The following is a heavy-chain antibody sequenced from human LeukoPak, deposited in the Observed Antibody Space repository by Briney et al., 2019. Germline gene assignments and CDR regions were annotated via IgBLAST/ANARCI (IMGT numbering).Heavy chain of an antibody. CDR3: AREYPSYYYYGMDV. CDR2: IYTSGST. CDR1: GGSISSYY. D-gene: IGHD2-2*01. V-gene: IGHV4-4*07. Sequence: SETLSLTCSVSGGSISSYYWSWIRQPAGKGLEWIGRIYTSGSTNYNPSLKSRVTMSVDTSKNQFSLKLSSVTAADTAVYYCAREYPSYYYYGMDVWGQGTTVTVSS. J-gene: IGHJ6*02.